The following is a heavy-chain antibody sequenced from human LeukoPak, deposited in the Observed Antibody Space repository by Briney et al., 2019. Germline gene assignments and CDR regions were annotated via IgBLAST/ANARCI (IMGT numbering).Heavy chain of an antibody. Sequence: PGGSLRLSCAASGFTFNSYGMNWVRQAPGKGLEWVTLISYDGDEKYYVDSVKGRFTISRDNAKNSLYLQMNSLGAEDTALYYCARVPDYGGYDHWGQGTLVTVSS. CDR3: ARVPDYGGYDH. D-gene: IGHD4-17*01. CDR2: ISYDGDEK. J-gene: IGHJ5*02. CDR1: GFTFNSYG. V-gene: IGHV3-30*03.